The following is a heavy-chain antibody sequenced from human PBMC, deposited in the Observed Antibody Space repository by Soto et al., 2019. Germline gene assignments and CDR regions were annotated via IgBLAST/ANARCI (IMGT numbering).Heavy chain of an antibody. D-gene: IGHD1-26*01. V-gene: IGHV4-61*03. CDR1: GGSVSSGSYY. J-gene: IGHJ4*02. Sequence: QVQLQESGPGLVKPSETLSLTCTVSGGSVSSGSYYWSWIRQPPGKGLEWIGYIYYSGSTNYNPSPKSRVTISVDTSKNHCSLKLSSVTAADTAVYYCASSGSYIGYWGQGTVVTVSS. CDR2: IYYSGST. CDR3: ASSGSYIGY.